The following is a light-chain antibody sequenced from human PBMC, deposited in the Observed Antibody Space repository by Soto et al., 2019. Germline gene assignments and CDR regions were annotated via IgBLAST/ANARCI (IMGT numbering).Light chain of an antibody. CDR3: QQYETFSGT. Sequence: IQMTQSPSALSASVGDRVTITCRASQSITNYLNWYQHKPGQAPNLLIYDASALPRGVPSRFSGSGSGTKFTLTIASLQPDDFATYYCQQYETFSGTFGPGT. V-gene: IGKV1-5*01. J-gene: IGKJ1*01. CDR1: QSITNY. CDR2: DAS.